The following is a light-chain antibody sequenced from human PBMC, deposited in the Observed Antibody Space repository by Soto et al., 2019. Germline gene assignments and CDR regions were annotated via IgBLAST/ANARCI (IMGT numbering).Light chain of an antibody. J-gene: IGKJ1*01. CDR3: QQANSFPRT. CDR1: QGISSC. V-gene: IGKV1-12*01. CDR2: AAS. Sequence: DIQMTQSPSSVSASVGDRVTITCRARQGISSCFAWYQQKPGNAPKLLINAASSLQSAVPSRFGGSGARKVFTLTISRRQPEVFANYYCQQANSFPRTFGQGTKVEIK.